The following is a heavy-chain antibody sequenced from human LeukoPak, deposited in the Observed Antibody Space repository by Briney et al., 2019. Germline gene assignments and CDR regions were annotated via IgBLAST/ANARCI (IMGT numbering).Heavy chain of an antibody. CDR1: GGSVSSGSYY. Sequence: SETLSLTCTVSGGSVSSGSYYWSWIRQPPGKGLEWIGYIYYSGSTNYNPSLKSRVTISVDTSKNQFSLKLSSVTAADTAVYYCARVFLLRAYSSSWYQDDYWGQGTLVTVSS. D-gene: IGHD6-13*01. CDR3: ARVFLLRAYSSSWYQDDY. V-gene: IGHV4-61*01. CDR2: IYYSGST. J-gene: IGHJ4*02.